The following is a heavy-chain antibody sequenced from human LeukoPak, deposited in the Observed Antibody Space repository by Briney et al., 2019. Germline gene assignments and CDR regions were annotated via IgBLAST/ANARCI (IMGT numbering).Heavy chain of an antibody. CDR2: IIPIFGTA. CDR3: ARDPIGYYYDSSGYYNAFDI. D-gene: IGHD3-22*01. V-gene: IGHV1-69*05. CDR1: GGTFSSYA. Sequence: SVKVSCKASGGTFSSYAISRVRQAPGQGLEWMGGIIPIFGTANYAQKFQGRVTITTDESTSTAYMELSSLRSEDTAVYYCARDPIGYYYDSSGYYNAFDIWGQGTMVTVSS. J-gene: IGHJ3*02.